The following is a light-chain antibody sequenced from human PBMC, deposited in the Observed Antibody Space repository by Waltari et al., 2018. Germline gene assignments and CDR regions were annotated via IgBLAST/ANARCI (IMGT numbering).Light chain of an antibody. CDR1: SLRNSY. CDR3: TSRDGSTYHRL. J-gene: IGLJ2*01. Sequence: SSELTQDPAVSVALGQKVTITCQGDSLRNSYASWDQQKQGQDPLIVIYGKNNRPSGNPDRVSGSSSGTTASLTINGAQAEDAADYYCTSRDGSTYHRLFGGGTKLTVL. CDR2: GKN. V-gene: IGLV3-19*01.